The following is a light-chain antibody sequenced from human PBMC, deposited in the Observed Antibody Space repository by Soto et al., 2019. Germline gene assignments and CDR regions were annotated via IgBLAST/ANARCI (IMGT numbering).Light chain of an antibody. CDR2: DVS. CDR1: SSDVGGYNY. Sequence: HCVLTQPASVSGSPGQSITISWTGTSSDVGGYNYVSWYQQHPGKAPKLMIYDVSNRPSGVSNRFSGSKSGNTASLTISGLQAEDEADYYCSSYTSSSTLFGTGTKVTVL. CDR3: SSYTSSSTL. V-gene: IGLV2-14*01. J-gene: IGLJ1*01.